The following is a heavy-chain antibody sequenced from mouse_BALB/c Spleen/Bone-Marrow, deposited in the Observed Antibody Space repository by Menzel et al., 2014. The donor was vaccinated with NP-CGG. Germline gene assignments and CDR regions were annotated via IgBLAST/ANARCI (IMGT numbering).Heavy chain of an antibody. CDR2: IYPGSGNT. J-gene: IGHJ1*01. V-gene: IGHV1-84*02. CDR1: GYTFTDYY. CDR3: ARILYWYFDV. Sequence: QVQLQQSGPELVKPGASVKISCKASGYTFTDYYINWLKQKPGQGLEWIGWIYPGSGNTKYNEKFKDKATLTVDTSSSTAYMQLSSLTSEDTAVYFCARILYWYFDVWDAGTTVTVSS.